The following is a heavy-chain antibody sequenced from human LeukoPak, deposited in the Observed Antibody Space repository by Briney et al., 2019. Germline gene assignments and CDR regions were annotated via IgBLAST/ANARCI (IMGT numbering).Heavy chain of an antibody. CDR1: GFTFSSYG. CDR2: IRYDGSNK. Sequence: AGGSLRLSCAASGFTFSSYGMHWVRQAPGKGLEWVAFIRYDGSNKYYADSVKDRFTISRDNSKSTLYLQMNSLRAEDTAVYYCAKDGSERSYYDFWSGYKGYYFDYWGQGTLVTVSS. V-gene: IGHV3-30*02. J-gene: IGHJ4*02. D-gene: IGHD3-3*01. CDR3: AKDGSERSYYDFWSGYKGYYFDY.